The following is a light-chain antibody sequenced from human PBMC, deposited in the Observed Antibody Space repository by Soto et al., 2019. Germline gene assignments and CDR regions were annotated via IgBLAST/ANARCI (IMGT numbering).Light chain of an antibody. V-gene: IGLV2-18*02. CDR2: EVT. CDR3: SSFTSSSTLV. CDR1: NSDVGSYNR. J-gene: IGLJ2*01. Sequence: QSALTQPPSVSGSPGQSVTISCTGTNSDVGSYNRVSWYQQPPGTAPKLMIYEVTYRPSGVPDRFSGSKSGNTASLTISGLRAEDEADYSCSSFTSSSTLVFGGGTKLTVL.